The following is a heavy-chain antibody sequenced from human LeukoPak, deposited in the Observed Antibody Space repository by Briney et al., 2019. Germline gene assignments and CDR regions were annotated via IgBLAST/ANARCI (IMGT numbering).Heavy chain of an antibody. D-gene: IGHD6-13*01. V-gene: IGHV3-33*01. CDR1: GFTFSSYG. Sequence: GGSLRLSCSASGFTFSSYGMHWVRQAPGKGLEWVAVIWYDASNKYYADSVKGRFTISRDNSKNTLYLQMNSLRDDDTAVYYCVRGVGVSRFNYLDSWGQGTLVIVSS. J-gene: IGHJ4*02. CDR2: IWYDASNK. CDR3: VRGVGVSRFNYLDS.